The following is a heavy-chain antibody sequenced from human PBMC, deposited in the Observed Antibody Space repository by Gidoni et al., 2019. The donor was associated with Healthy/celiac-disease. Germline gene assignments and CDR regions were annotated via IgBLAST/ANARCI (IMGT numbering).Heavy chain of an antibody. D-gene: IGHD3-16*01. V-gene: IGHV3-23*01. CDR1: GFTFSSYA. CDR2: MRGSGGST. CDR3: AKDLGGRTAFDI. Sequence: EVQLLESGGGLVQPGGSLRLSCAASGFTFSSYAMSWVRQAPGKGLEWVSAMRGSGGSTYYADSVKGRFTISRDNSKNTLYLQMNSLRAEDTAVYYCAKDLGGRTAFDIWGQGTMVTVSS. J-gene: IGHJ3*02.